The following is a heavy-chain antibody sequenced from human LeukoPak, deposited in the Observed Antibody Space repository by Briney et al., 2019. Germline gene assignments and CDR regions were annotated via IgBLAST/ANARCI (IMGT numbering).Heavy chain of an antibody. CDR3: AKESGKFDY. V-gene: IGHV3-43*02. J-gene: IGHJ4*02. CDR1: GINFADYA. CDR2: ISADGGST. Sequence: QPGGSLRLSCVVSGINFADYAMHWVRHPPGKGLEWVSLISADGGSTFSADSVKGRFNISRDNSKNSLYLQMNSLRSEDTAMYYCAKESGKFDYWGQGTLVAVSS.